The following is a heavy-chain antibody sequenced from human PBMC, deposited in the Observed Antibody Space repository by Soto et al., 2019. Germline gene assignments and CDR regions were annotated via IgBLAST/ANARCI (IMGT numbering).Heavy chain of an antibody. J-gene: IGHJ6*02. D-gene: IGHD3-10*01. CDR3: AKDFKVSGSHYGTLNYYYGMDV. V-gene: IGHV3-30*18. CDR1: GFTFSTYG. Sequence: QVQLVESGGGVVQPGRSLRLSCAASGFTFSTYGMQWVLQAPGKGLEWVAVISYDGYLKYYVDAVKGRFTVARDNSKNTLFLEMNSLRVEDTAVYFCAKDFKVSGSHYGTLNYYYGMDVWGQGTTVTVSS. CDR2: ISYDGYLK.